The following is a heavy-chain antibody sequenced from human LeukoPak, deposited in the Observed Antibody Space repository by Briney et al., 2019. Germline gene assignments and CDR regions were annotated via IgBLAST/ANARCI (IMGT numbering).Heavy chain of an antibody. CDR3: ARGDY. CDR2: ISGNSRYL. Sequence: GGSLRLSCAASGFTFSSYSMTWDRQAPGKGLEWVSSISGNSRYLYYADSMRGRFTISRDNAKNSLYLQMNSLRAEDTAVYYCARGDYWGQGTLVTVSS. J-gene: IGHJ4*02. CDR1: GFTFSSYS. V-gene: IGHV3-21*06.